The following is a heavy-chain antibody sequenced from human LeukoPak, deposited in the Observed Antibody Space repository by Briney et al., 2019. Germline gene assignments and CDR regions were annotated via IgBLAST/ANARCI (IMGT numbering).Heavy chain of an antibody. J-gene: IGHJ6*02. CDR3: ARVATRAPYYGMDV. CDR1: GYTFTSYG. V-gene: IGHV1-18*01. CDR2: ISAYNGNT. Sequence: ASVKVSCTASGYTFTSYGISWVRQAPGQGLEWMGWISAYNGNTNYAQKLQGRVTMTTDTSTSTAYMELRSLRSDDTAVYYCARVATRAPYYGMDVWGQGTTVTVSS.